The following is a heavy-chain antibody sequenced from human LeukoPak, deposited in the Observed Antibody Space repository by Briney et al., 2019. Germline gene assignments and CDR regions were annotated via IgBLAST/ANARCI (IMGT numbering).Heavy chain of an antibody. CDR3: ARTLRYFDWCFDY. D-gene: IGHD3-9*01. Sequence: SETLSLTCTVSGVSISSYYWSWIRQPPGKGLEWIGYIYYSGSTNYNPSLKSRVTISVDTSKNQFSLKLSSVTAADTAVYYCARTLRYFDWCFDYWGQGTLVTVSS. CDR1: GVSISSYY. CDR2: IYYSGST. V-gene: IGHV4-59*01. J-gene: IGHJ4*02.